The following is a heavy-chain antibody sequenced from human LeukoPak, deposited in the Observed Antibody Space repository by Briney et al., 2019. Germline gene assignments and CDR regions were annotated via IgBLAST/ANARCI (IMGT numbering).Heavy chain of an antibody. CDR3: ASSEAPITPPPYGMGV. V-gene: IGHV4-31*03. Sequence: ASETLSLTCTVSGDSISSGGYCWNWFRQHPGKGLEWIGYIYSSGGTFYNPSLKSRVTISVDTSKNQFSLKLGSVTAADTALYYCASSEAPITPPPYGMGVWGQGTKVTVSS. J-gene: IGHJ6*02. CDR1: GDSISSGGYC. CDR2: IYSSGGT. D-gene: IGHD5-12*01.